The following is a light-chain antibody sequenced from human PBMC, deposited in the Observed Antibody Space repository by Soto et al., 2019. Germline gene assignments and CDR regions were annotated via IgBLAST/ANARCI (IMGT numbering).Light chain of an antibody. CDR3: QQYNSPLT. CDR2: KAS. J-gene: IGKJ4*01. V-gene: IGKV1-5*03. CDR1: QSISSW. Sequence: DIQMTQSPSTLSASVGDRVTITCRASQSISSWLAWYQQQPGKAPKLLIYKASSLESGVPSRFSGSGSGTEFTLTISSLKPDDFATYYCQQYNSPLTFGGGTKGEI.